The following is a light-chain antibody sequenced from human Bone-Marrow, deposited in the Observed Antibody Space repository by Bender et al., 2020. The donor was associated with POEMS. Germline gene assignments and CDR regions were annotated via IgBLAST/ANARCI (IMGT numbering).Light chain of an antibody. V-gene: IGLV3-1*01. CDR1: RLGEKY. Sequence: SYELTQSPSVSVSPGQTASLTCSGDRLGEKYVCWYQQKPGQSPLLLIYQDTKRPSGIPERFSGSKSGKKATLTISGTQAMDEAAYYCQAWDSTSVVVGGGTKLTVL. CDR2: QDT. CDR3: QAWDSTSVV. J-gene: IGLJ2*01.